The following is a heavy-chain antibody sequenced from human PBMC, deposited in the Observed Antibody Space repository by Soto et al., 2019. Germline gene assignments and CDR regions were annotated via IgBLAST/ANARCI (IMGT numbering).Heavy chain of an antibody. D-gene: IGHD3-3*01. J-gene: IGHJ4*02. V-gene: IGHV1-2*04. CDR3: AAVPVLRFLKWLPAYIDF. Sequence: ASVKVSCKASGYTFTGYYMHWVRQAPGQGLEWMGWINPNSGGTNYAQKFQGWVTMTRDTSISTAYMELSSLRSEDTAVYYCAAVPVLRFLKWLPAYIDFWGQGTLVTVSS. CDR1: GYTFTGYY. CDR2: INPNSGGT.